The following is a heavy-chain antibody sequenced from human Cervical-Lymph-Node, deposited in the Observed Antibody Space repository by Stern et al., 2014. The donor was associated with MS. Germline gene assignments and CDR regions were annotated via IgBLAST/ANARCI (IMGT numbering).Heavy chain of an antibody. CDR1: GYNFGDYW. CDR2: IFPADSDS. V-gene: IGHV5-51*01. J-gene: IGHJ6*02. CDR3: ARHQPAATFAMDV. D-gene: IGHD2-2*01. Sequence: EVHLVESGAEVKKPGESLKISCKGSGYNFGDYWIGWVRRKPGKGLEWIGTIFPADSDSRYSPSFEGQVTISADESISTAFLQSSSLKASDTGIYYCARHQPAATFAMDVWGQGTTVIVSS.